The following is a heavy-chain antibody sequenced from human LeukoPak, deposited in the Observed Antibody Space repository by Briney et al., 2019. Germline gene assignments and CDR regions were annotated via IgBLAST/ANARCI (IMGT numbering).Heavy chain of an antibody. Sequence: ASVKVSCKASGYTFTSYDINWVRQATGQGLEWMGWMNPNSGNTGYAQKFQGRVTITRNTSISTAYMELSSLRSEDTAVYYCARDLRYDILTGYPTGYFDLWGRGTLVTVSS. CDR1: GYTFTSYD. CDR3: ARDLRYDILTGYPTGYFDL. V-gene: IGHV1-8*03. CDR2: MNPNSGNT. J-gene: IGHJ2*01. D-gene: IGHD3-9*01.